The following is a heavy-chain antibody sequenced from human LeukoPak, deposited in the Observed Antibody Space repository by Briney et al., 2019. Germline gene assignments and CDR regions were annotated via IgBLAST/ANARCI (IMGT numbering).Heavy chain of an antibody. V-gene: IGHV3-30-3*01. D-gene: IGHD5-18*01. CDR3: AREWEHSYGFDY. CDR2: ISHDGSNK. CDR1: GFTFSSYG. Sequence: GLSLRLSCAASGFTFSSYGMHWVRQAPGKGLEWVAVISHDGSNKYYADSVKGRFTISRDNSKNTLYLQMNSLRAEDTAVYYCAREWEHSYGFDYWGQGTLVTVSS. J-gene: IGHJ4*02.